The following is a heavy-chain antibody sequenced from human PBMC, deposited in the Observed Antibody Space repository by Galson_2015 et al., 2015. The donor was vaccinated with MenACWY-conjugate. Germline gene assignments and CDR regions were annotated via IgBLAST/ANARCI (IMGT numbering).Heavy chain of an antibody. CDR3: ARGFVYDTLTGYSYDAFEF. Sequence: SLRLSCAASGFTFSSYWMHWVRQAPGNGLVWVSRIKSDRNTMSYADSVKGRFTISRDNAKNTLYLQMNSLRAEDTAVYYCARGFVYDTLTGYSYDAFEFWGQGTMVTVSS. CDR1: GFTFSSYW. CDR2: IKSDRNTM. D-gene: IGHD3-9*01. J-gene: IGHJ3*01. V-gene: IGHV3-74*01.